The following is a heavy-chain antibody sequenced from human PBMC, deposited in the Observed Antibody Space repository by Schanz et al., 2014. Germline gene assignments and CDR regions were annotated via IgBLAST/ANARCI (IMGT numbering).Heavy chain of an antibody. D-gene: IGHD6-13*01. CDR3: ARDSGSSSWYPSDY. J-gene: IGHJ4*02. Sequence: VYLVESGGGVVRPGGSLRLSCVASGVTFSSYAMSWVRQASGKGLEWVSGINWNGGSTGYADSVKGRFTISRDNAKNSLYLQMNSLRAEDTALYYCARDSGSSSWYPSDYWGQGTQVTVSS. V-gene: IGHV3-20*04. CDR1: GVTFSSYA. CDR2: INWNGGST.